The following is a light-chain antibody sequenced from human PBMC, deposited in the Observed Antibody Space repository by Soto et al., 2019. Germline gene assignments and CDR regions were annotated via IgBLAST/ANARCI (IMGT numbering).Light chain of an antibody. V-gene: IGKV3-20*01. J-gene: IGKJ1*01. CDR1: QSVSSSS. CDR2: VAS. CDR3: QQYGSSPVT. Sequence: EIVLTQSPGTLSLSPGERATLSCRASQSVSSSSLAWYQQRPGQAPRLLIYVASSRATGIPDSFSGSGSGTDFTLTISRLEPEDFAVYYCQQYGSSPVTFGQGTKVEIK.